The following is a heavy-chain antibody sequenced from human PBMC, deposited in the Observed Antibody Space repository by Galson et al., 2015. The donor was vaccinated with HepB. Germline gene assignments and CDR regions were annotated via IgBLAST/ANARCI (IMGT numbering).Heavy chain of an antibody. J-gene: IGHJ3*02. CDR1: GFTFSNNA. D-gene: IGHD6-19*01. V-gene: IGHV3-23*01. CDR2: ISAGSGGST. CDR3: VRAPAGLIKGSYDM. Sequence: SLRLSCAASGFTFSNNAMTWVRQAPGKGLQWVSSISAGSGGSTYYADSVKGRFTISRDNSKNTLFLQMNCLRAEDTAVYYCVRAPAGLIKGSYDMWGQGTMVIVSS.